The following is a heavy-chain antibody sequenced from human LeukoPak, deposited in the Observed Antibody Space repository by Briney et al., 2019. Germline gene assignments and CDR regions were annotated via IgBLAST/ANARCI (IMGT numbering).Heavy chain of an antibody. J-gene: IGHJ6*03. CDR1: GGTFSSYA. Sequence: GASVKVSCKASGGTFSSYAISWVRQAPGQGLEWMGGIIPIFGTANYAQKFQGRVTITADESTSTAYMELSSLRSEDTAVYYCASRPDIVVVPAAIPRSYYYYMDVWGKGTTVTVSS. CDR3: ASRPDIVVVPAAIPRSYYYYMDV. CDR2: IIPIFGTA. V-gene: IGHV1-69*13. D-gene: IGHD2-2*01.